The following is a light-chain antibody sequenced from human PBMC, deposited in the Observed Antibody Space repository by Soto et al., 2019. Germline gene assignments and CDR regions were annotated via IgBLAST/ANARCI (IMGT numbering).Light chain of an antibody. J-gene: IGKJ4*01. CDR3: QQYGSSPLP. V-gene: IGKV3-20*01. Sequence: EIVLTQSPGTLSLSPGERATLSCRASQSVSSSFLAWYQQKPGQAPRLLIYGASSRATGIPERFSGSGSGTDFTLTISRLEPEDVAVYYCQQYGSSPLPFGGGTKVEIK. CDR2: GAS. CDR1: QSVSSSF.